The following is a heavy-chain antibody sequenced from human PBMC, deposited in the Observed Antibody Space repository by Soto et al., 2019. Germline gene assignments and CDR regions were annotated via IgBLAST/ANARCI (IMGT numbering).Heavy chain of an antibody. Sequence: PSETLSLTCAVSGGSISSSSYYWGWIRQPPGKGLEWIGSIYYSGSTYYNPSLKSRVTISVDTSKNQFSLKLSSVTAADTAVYYCARLRMETHYYYYYMDVWGKGTTVTVSS. CDR1: GGSISSSSYY. CDR2: IYYSGST. J-gene: IGHJ6*03. V-gene: IGHV4-39*01. D-gene: IGHD3-3*01. CDR3: ARLRMETHYYYYYMDV.